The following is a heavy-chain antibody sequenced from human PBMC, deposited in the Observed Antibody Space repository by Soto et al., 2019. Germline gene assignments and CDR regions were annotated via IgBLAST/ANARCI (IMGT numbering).Heavy chain of an antibody. J-gene: IGHJ4*02. Sequence: GGSLRLSCTASGFTFGDYAMSWVRQAPGKGLEWVGFIRSKAYGGTTEYAASVKGRFTISRDDSKSIAYLQMNSLKTEDTAVYYCTRAAYDSSGYAFDYWGQGTLVTVSS. V-gene: IGHV3-49*04. D-gene: IGHD3-22*01. CDR2: IRSKAYGGTT. CDR3: TRAAYDSSGYAFDY. CDR1: GFTFGDYA.